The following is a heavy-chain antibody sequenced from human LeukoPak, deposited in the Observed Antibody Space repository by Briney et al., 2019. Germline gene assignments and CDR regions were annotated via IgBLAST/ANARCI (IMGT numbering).Heavy chain of an antibody. CDR1: GFTFSSYW. J-gene: IGHJ3*02. CDR2: INIDGSST. V-gene: IGHV3-74*01. D-gene: IGHD6-19*01. CDR3: ARDGVAGYSSGWYGNDAFDI. Sequence: EGSLRLSCAASGFTFSSYWMHWVRQAPGKGLVWVSRINIDGSSTSYADSVKGRFTISRDNAKNTLYLQMNSLRAEDTAVYYCARDGVAGYSSGWYGNDAFDIWGQGTMVTVSS.